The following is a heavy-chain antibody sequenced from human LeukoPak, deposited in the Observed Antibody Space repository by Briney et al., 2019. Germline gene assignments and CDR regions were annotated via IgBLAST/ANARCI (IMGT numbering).Heavy chain of an antibody. J-gene: IGHJ6*03. V-gene: IGHV3-48*04. D-gene: IGHD3-10*01. CDR1: GFTFSSYS. CDR3: ARDVGSGSPDYYYYMDV. Sequence: GGSLRLSCAASGFTFSSYSMNWVRQAPGKGLEWVSYISSSSSTIYYADSVKGRFTISRDNAKNSLYLQMNSLRAEDTAVYYFARDVGSGSPDYYYYMDVWGKGTTVTVSS. CDR2: ISSSSSTI.